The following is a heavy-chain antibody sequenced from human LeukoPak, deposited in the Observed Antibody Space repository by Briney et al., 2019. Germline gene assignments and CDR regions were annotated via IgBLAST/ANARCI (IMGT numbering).Heavy chain of an antibody. CDR3: AKMTAAGIASPFDY. J-gene: IGHJ4*02. Sequence: GGSLRLSCAASGFTVSSNYMSWVRQAPGKGLEWVSAISGSGGSTYYADSVKGRFTISRDSSKNTLYLQMNSLRAEDTAVYYCAKMTAAGIASPFDYWGQGTLVTASS. D-gene: IGHD6-13*01. CDR2: ISGSGGST. V-gene: IGHV3-23*01. CDR1: GFTVSSNY.